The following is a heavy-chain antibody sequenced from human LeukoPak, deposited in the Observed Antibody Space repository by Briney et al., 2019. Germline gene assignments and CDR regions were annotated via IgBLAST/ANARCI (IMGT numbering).Heavy chain of an antibody. CDR3: AKESGDCGADCLALNDY. J-gene: IGHJ4*02. D-gene: IGHD2-21*02. Sequence: GGSPRLSCAASGFTFNTYTMSWVRQAPGKGLEWVSSINSHSSSIYYADSVKGRFTVSRDNTKNSLYLQMNSLRGEDTAVYFCAKESGDCGADCLALNDYWGQGTLVTVSS. CDR1: GFTFNTYT. CDR2: INSHSSSI. V-gene: IGHV3-21*01.